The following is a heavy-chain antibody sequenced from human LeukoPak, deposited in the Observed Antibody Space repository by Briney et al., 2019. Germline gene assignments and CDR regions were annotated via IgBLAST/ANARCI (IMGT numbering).Heavy chain of an antibody. CDR3: ARAADYSKDFDY. CDR2: INPNSGGT. V-gene: IGHV1-2*02. D-gene: IGHD4-11*01. CDR1: GYAFTGYY. J-gene: IGHJ4*02. Sequence: ASVKVSCKASGYAFTGYYMHWVRQAPGQGLEWMGWINPNSGGTNYAQKFQGRVTMTRDTSISTAYMELSRLRSDDTAVYYCARAADYSKDFDYWGQGTLVTVSS.